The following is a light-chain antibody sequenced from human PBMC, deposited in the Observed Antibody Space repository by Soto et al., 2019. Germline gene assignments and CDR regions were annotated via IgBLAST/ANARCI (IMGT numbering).Light chain of an antibody. V-gene: IGKV2-30*01. J-gene: IGKJ1*01. CDR1: ESLVYSDGNTS. CDR2: KVS. Sequence: DVVMTQSPLSLPVIVGQPASISCRSGESLVYSDGNTSLNWFQQRPGQSPRRQFNKVSNRDSGVPDRFSGRESGTDFTLKISRVEAEDVGVHYCMQRMHWPRTFGQGTKVQIK. CDR3: MQRMHWPRT.